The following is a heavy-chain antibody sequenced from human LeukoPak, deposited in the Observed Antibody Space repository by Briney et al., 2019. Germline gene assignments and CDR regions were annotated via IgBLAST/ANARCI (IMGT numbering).Heavy chain of an antibody. D-gene: IGHD4-23*01. J-gene: IGHJ4*02. V-gene: IGHV3-23*01. CDR2: ITAGVDDT. CDR3: AKNLSSTVVTVWDY. CDR1: GFTLSSYA. Sequence: GGSLRLSCAASGFTLSSYAMTWVRQAPGKGRDGGASITAGVDDTYYADSVKGSFTISRDNSKNTLLLQMNSLRAEDTAIYHCAKNLSSTVVTVWDYWGQGTLVTVSS.